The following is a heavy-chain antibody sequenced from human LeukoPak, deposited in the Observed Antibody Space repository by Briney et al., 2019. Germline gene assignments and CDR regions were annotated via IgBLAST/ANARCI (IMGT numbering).Heavy chain of an antibody. CDR1: GFTFSDYY. CDR2: ISSSGSTI. Sequence: GGSLRLSCAASGFTFSDYYMSWIRQAPGKGLEWVSYISSSGSTIYYADSVKGRFTISRDNAKNSPYLQMNSLRAEDTALYYCAKGASWLQLRGFDYWGQGTLVTVSS. V-gene: IGHV3-11*01. J-gene: IGHJ4*02. CDR3: AKGASWLQLRGFDY. D-gene: IGHD5-24*01.